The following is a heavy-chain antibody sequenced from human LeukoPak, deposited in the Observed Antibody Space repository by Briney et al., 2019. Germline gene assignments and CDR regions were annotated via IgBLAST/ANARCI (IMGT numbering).Heavy chain of an antibody. CDR2: IYNSGST. Sequence: KSSETLSLTCTVSGGSISSYHWSWIRQPPGKGLDGIGYIYNSGSTNYNPSLKSRVTISVDTSKNHFSLKLSSVTAADTAMYYCAKPRERKGAFDIWGQGTMVTVSS. V-gene: IGHV4-59*08. CDR3: AKPRERKGAFDI. J-gene: IGHJ3*02. CDR1: GGSISSYH. D-gene: IGHD1-14*01.